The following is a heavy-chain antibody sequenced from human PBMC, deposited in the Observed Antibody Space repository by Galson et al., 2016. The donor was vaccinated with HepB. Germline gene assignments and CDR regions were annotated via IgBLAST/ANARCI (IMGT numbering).Heavy chain of an antibody. CDR2: IDSSSVYK. V-gene: IGHV3-21*01. Sequence: SLRLSCAASGFTFGAYSMSWVRQAPGKGLEWVSSIDSSSVYKYYADSVKGRLTISRDNAKNSLYLRMNSLRAEDTAVYYCVRGTTVTPPTTNSWGQGTLVTVSS. D-gene: IGHD4-17*01. J-gene: IGHJ4*02. CDR3: VRGTTVTPPTTNS. CDR1: GFTFGAYS.